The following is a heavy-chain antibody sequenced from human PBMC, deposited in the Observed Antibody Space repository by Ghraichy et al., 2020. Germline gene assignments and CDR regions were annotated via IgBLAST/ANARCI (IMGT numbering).Heavy chain of an antibody. CDR1: GGTFSSYA. J-gene: IGHJ6*03. CDR3: AREDLGACSGGSCYDINYYYYYYMDV. D-gene: IGHD2-15*01. Sequence: SVKVSCKASGGTFSSYAISWVRQAPGQGLEWMGRIIPILGIANYAQKFQGRVTITADKSTSTAYMELSSLRSEDTAVYYCAREDLGACSGGSCYDINYYYYYYMDVWGKGTTVTVSS. CDR2: IIPILGIA. V-gene: IGHV1-69*04.